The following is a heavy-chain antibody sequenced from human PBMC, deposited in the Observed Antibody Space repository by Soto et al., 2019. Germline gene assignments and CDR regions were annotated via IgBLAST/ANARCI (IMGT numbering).Heavy chain of an antibody. CDR3: ARGTFDP. Sequence: ASVKVSCKASGFSFSDYFMHWVRQAPGQGLEWMGIINPSGDRTDYAQKFQGRVTITRDTSISTAYMELSRLRSDDTAVYYCARGTFDPWGQGTLVTVSS. CDR2: INPSGDRT. V-gene: IGHV1-46*01. CDR1: GFSFSDYF. D-gene: IGHD1-1*01. J-gene: IGHJ5*02.